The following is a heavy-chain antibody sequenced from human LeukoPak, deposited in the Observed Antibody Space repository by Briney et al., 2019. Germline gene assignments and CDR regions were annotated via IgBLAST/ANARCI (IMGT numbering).Heavy chain of an antibody. V-gene: IGHV3-23*01. J-gene: IGHJ6*02. CDR3: AKDRSVVAAVYYYYGMDV. CDR1: GFTFSSYA. D-gene: IGHD2-15*01. CDR2: ISGSVGST. Sequence: GGSPRLSCAASGFTFSSYAMSWVRQAPGKGLEWVSAISGSVGSTYYADSVKGRFTISRDNSKNTLYLQMNSLRAEDTAVYYCAKDRSVVAAVYYYYGMDVWGQGTTVTVSS.